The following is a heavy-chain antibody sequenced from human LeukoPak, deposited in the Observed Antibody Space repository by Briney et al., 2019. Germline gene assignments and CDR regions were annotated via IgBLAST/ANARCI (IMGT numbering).Heavy chain of an antibody. D-gene: IGHD1-1*01. Sequence: GGSLRLSCAASGFTFSDHYMGWVRQAPGKGLEWVGRTKNKAHGYTTEYAASVEGRFTISRDDSKNSLYLQMNSLKTEDTAVYFCARVSYNWYYFDLWGQGTLVTVSS. CDR1: GFTFSDHY. CDR3: ARVSYNWYYFDL. V-gene: IGHV3-72*01. CDR2: TKNKAHGYTT. J-gene: IGHJ4*02.